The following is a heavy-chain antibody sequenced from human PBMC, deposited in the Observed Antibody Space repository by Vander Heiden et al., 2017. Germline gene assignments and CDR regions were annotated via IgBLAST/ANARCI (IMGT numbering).Heavy chain of an antibody. V-gene: IGHV3-9*01. CDR1: GFGFDDYA. J-gene: IGHJ4*02. D-gene: IGHD2-15*01. CDR3: AKDIQRYCNRGSCYSVRFDY. CDR2: ISWSSATI. Sequence: DVQLVGSGEALVKLDGSLRLSFAASGFGFDDYAMHWVRQAPGKGLEWVSGISWSSATITYADSVKGRFTISRDNAKRSLYLQMNSLRAEDTAFYYCAKDIQRYCNRGSCYSVRFDYWGPGTLVAVSS.